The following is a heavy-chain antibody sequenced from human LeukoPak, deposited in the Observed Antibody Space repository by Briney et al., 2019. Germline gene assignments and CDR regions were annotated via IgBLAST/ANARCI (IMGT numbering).Heavy chain of an antibody. CDR2: ISAYNGNT. V-gene: IGHV1-18*01. J-gene: IGHJ3*02. Sequence: ASVKVSCKASGYTFTSYGISWVRQAPGQGLEWMGWISAYNGNTNYAQKLQGRVTMTTDTSTSTAYMELRSLGSDDTAVYYCARLWFGELLGAFDIWGQGTMVTVSS. CDR3: ARLWFGELLGAFDI. CDR1: GYTFTSYG. D-gene: IGHD3-10*01.